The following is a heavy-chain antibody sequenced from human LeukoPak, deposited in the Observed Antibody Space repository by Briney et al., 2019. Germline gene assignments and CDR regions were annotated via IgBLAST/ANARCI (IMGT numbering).Heavy chain of an antibody. D-gene: IGHD2/OR15-2a*01. V-gene: IGHV3-48*01. Sequence: GESLKISCAASGFTFSSYAMSWVRQAPGKGLEWVSAISSSSSTIYYADSVKGRFTISRDNAKNSLYLQMNSLRAEDTAVYYCARDLEYLGWDYWGQGTLVTVSS. CDR2: ISSSSSTI. CDR1: GFTFSSYA. CDR3: ARDLEYLGWDY. J-gene: IGHJ4*02.